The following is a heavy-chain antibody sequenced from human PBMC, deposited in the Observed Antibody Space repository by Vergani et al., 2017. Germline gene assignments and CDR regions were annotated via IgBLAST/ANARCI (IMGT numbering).Heavy chain of an antibody. D-gene: IGHD3-16*01. CDR3: VRDPFDRHSFPG. CDR2: INPSGGHT. CDR1: EYTFSNYY. V-gene: IGHV1-46*01. Sequence: QVQVVQSGAEVKKSGASVKVSCKTSEYTFSNYYMHWVRQAPGQGLEWMGIINPSGGHTNYAQKFQGRVTITADESTSTAYMELRSLRSEDTAVYYCVRDPFDRHSFPGWGQGTMVTVSS. J-gene: IGHJ3*01.